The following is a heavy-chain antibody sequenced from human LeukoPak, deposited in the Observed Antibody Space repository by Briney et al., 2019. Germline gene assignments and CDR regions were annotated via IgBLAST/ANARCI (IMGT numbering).Heavy chain of an antibody. D-gene: IGHD3-10*01. CDR2: IYPGDSDT. V-gene: IGHV5-51*01. Sequence: GESLKISCKGSGYSFTSYWIGWVRQMPGKGLEWMGIIYPGDSDTRYSPSFQGQVTISADKSISTAYLQWSSLKVSDTAMYYCARQITMVRGVITDAFDIWGQGTMVTVSS. CDR1: GYSFTSYW. J-gene: IGHJ3*02. CDR3: ARQITMVRGVITDAFDI.